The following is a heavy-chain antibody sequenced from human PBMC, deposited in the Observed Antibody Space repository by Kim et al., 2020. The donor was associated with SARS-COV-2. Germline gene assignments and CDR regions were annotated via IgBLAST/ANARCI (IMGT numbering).Heavy chain of an antibody. V-gene: IGHV4-39*01. CDR2: IYYSGST. J-gene: IGHJ4*02. Sequence: SETLSLTCTVSGGSISSSSYYWGWIRQPPGKGLEWIGSIYYSGSTYYNPSLKSRVTISVDTSKNQFSLKLSSVTAADTAVYYCARLGGVWGKLGSPYFYYWGQGTLVTVSS. CDR1: GGSISSSSYY. CDR3: ARLGGVWGKLGSPYFYY. D-gene: IGHD2-15*01.